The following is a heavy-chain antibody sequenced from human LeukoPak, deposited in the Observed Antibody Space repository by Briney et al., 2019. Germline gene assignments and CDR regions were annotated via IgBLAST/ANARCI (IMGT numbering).Heavy chain of an antibody. CDR2: FDPEDGET. CDR3: ATGTSSGSYAY. Sequence: ASVKVSCKVSGYSLTELSMHWVRQAPGKGLEWMGGFDPEDGETVYAQKFQGRVTMTEDTSTDTAYMALSSLRSDDTAVYYCATGTSSGSYAYWGPGTLVTVSS. V-gene: IGHV1-24*01. CDR1: GYSLTELS. D-gene: IGHD1-26*01. J-gene: IGHJ4*02.